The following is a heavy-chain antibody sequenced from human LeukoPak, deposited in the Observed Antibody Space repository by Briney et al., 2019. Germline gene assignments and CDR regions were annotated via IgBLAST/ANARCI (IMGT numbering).Heavy chain of an antibody. CDR2: IYTSGST. J-gene: IGHJ4*02. CDR1: GGSISSYY. CDR3: ARDRDPMDIVVVPAAPFDY. D-gene: IGHD2-2*03. Sequence: KPSETLSLTCTASGGSISSYYWSWIRQPAGKGLEWIGRIYTSGSTNYNPSLKSRVTMSVDTSKNQFSLKLSSVTAADTAVYYCARDRDPMDIVVVPAAPFDYWGQGTLVTVSS. V-gene: IGHV4-4*07.